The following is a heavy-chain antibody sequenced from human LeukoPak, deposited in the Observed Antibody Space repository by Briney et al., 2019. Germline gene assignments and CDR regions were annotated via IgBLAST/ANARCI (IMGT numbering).Heavy chain of an antibody. J-gene: IGHJ3*02. CDR2: ISSTSDYI. V-gene: IGHV3-21*01. D-gene: IGHD3-16*02. Sequence: GGSLRLSCAASGYTFSHYSVNWVRQAPGKGLEWVSSISSTSDYIYYADSVKGRFPISRDNTKSSLYLQMNSLRAEDTAVYYCVSGNDPDSTWENYRLDAFDIWGQGTTVIVSS. CDR3: VSGNDPDSTWENYRLDAFDI. CDR1: GYTFSHYS.